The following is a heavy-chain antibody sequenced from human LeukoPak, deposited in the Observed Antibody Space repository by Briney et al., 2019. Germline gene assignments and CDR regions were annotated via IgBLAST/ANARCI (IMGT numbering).Heavy chain of an antibody. Sequence: GGSLRLSCAASRFTFSTYAVSWVRQVPGMGLEWVSTIDNSGAYTYYADSVKGRFTISRDNSKNTLYLQMNSLRAEDTAVYYCAKRGGDMSYSLFDHWGQGTLVTVSS. D-gene: IGHD1-26*01. CDR3: AKRGGDMSYSLFDH. J-gene: IGHJ4*02. CDR1: RFTFSTYA. CDR2: IDNSGAYT. V-gene: IGHV3-23*01.